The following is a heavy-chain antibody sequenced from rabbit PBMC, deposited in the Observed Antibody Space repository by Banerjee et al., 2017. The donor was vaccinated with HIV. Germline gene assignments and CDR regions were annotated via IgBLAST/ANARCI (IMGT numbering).Heavy chain of an antibody. CDR3: ARWIASGVWGGDL. Sequence: QEQLVESGGGLVRPGASLTLTCKASGFRFSFNNDYVMCWVRQAPGKGLEWIACINSYTGKSVYATWAKGPFTISKTSSTTVTLQMTSLTAADTATYFCARWIASGVWGGDLWGQGTLVTVS. CDR2: INSYTGKS. D-gene: IGHD4-1*01. J-gene: IGHJ4*01. CDR1: GFRFSFNNDYV. V-gene: IGHV1S45*01.